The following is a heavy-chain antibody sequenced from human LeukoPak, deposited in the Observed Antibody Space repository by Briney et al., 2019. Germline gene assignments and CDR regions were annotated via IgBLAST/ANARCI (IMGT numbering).Heavy chain of an antibody. CDR2: IKPNSGVT. CDR1: GYTFATYF. V-gene: IGHV1-2*02. Sequence: ASVKVSCKTSGYTFATYFMHWVRQAPGQGLEWMGYIKPNSGVTNYAQKFRGRVTMTWDTSISTAYIELSGLTSDDTAIYYCARPTYCGSDCYLNFDYWGQGTLVTVSS. J-gene: IGHJ4*02. CDR3: ARPTYCGSDCYLNFDY. D-gene: IGHD2-21*02.